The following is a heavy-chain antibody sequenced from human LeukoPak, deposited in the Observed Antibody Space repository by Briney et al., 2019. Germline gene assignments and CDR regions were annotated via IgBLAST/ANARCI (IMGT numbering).Heavy chain of an antibody. CDR3: ARVGVDYSGNVIKYYFDY. Sequence: PSEALSLTCTVSGGSISNYYWSWIRQPPGKGLEWIGYIYYSGTTNYNPSLKSRVIISVDTSKNQFSLQLSPVIAADTAVYYCARVGVDYSGNVIKYYFDYWGQGTLVTVSS. V-gene: IGHV4-59*01. CDR1: GGSISNYY. CDR2: IYYSGTT. J-gene: IGHJ4*02. D-gene: IGHD4-23*01.